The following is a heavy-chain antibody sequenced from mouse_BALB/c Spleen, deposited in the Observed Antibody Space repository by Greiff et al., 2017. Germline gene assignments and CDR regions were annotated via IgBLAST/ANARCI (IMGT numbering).Heavy chain of an antibody. V-gene: IGHV1S29*02. CDR2: IYPYNGGT. D-gene: IGHD1-1*01. J-gene: IGHJ3*01. CDR1: GYSFTDYN. CDR3: ARRGGSSYGWFAY. Sequence: EVQLQQSGPELVKPGASVKVSCKASGYSFTDYNMYWVKQSHGKSLEWIGYIYPYNGGTGYNQKFKSKATLTVDNSSSTAYMELRSLTSEDSAVYYCARRGGSSYGWFAYWGQGTLVTVSA.